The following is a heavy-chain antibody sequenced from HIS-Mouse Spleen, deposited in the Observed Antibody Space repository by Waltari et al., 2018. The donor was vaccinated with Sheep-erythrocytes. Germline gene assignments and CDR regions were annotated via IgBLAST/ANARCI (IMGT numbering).Heavy chain of an antibody. V-gene: IGHV3-11*01. Sequence: QVQLVESGGGLVKPGGSLSLPCAASGFPFSTNYMSWIRQAQGKGLEWVSYISSSGSTIYYADSVKGRFTISRDNAKNSLYLQMNSLRAEDTAVYYCAREKTSSSSFDYWGQGTLVTVSS. CDR2: ISSSGSTI. D-gene: IGHD6-6*01. CDR3: AREKTSSSSFDY. J-gene: IGHJ4*02. CDR1: GFPFSTNY.